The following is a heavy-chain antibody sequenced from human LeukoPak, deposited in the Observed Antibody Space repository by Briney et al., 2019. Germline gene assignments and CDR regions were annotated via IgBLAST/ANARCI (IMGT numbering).Heavy chain of an antibody. CDR2: IYTSGST. Sequence: SETLSLTCTVSGGSISSYYWSWIRQPAGKGLEWSGRIYTSGSTNYNPSLKSRVTMSVDTSKNQFSLKLSSVTAADTAVYYCARDRPDTAMATFDYWGQGTLVTVSS. V-gene: IGHV4-4*07. J-gene: IGHJ4*02. D-gene: IGHD5-18*01. CDR3: ARDRPDTAMATFDY. CDR1: GGSISSYY.